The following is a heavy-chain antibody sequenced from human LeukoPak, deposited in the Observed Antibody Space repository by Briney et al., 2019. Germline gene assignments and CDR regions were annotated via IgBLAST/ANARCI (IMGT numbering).Heavy chain of an antibody. J-gene: IGHJ4*02. CDR1: GGSISSSSYY. D-gene: IGHD3-9*01. CDR3: ARAPYDILTGYFLFDS. CDR2: IYYSGST. V-gene: IGHV4-39*07. Sequence: SETLSLTCTVSGGSISSSSYYWGWIRQPPGKGLEWIGSIYYSGSTYYNPSLKSRVTISVDTSKNQFSLNLSSVTAADTAVYYCARAPYDILTGYFLFDSWGQGTLVTVSS.